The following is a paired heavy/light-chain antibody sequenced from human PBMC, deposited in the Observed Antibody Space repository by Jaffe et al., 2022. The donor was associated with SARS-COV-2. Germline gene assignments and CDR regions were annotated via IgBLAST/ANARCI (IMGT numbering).Light chain of an antibody. CDR1: SSNIGTHS. CDR2: ADN. CDR3: GTWDSSLSAYV. J-gene: IGLJ1*01. Sequence: QSVLTQPPSVSAAPGQKVTISCSGSSSNIGTHSVSWYQQLPGTAPKLLIYADNRRPSGIPDRFSGSKSGTSATLGVVGLQTGDEADYYCGTWDSSLSAYVLGPGTKVTVL. V-gene: IGLV1-51*02.
Heavy chain of an antibody. CDR1: GYSFTNYW. D-gene: IGHD2-15*01. V-gene: IGHV5-10-1*03. Sequence: EVQLVQSGAEVKKPGESLRISCKGSGYSFTNYWINWMRQMPGEGLEWMGRIDPSDSYTNYSPSFEGHVTISADTSISTAYLQWSSLKASDTAIYYCATCEARPYSHGQASYYRLEVWGQGTTVTVAS. CDR2: IDPSDSYT. J-gene: IGHJ6*02. CDR3: ATCEARPYSHGQASYYRLEV.